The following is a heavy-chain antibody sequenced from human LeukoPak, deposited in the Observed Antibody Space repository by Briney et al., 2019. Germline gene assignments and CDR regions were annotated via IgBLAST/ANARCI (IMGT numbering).Heavy chain of an antibody. CDR1: GFTLTSYA. J-gene: IGHJ4*02. V-gene: IGHV3-23*01. Sequence: GGSLRLSCAASGFTLTSYAMGWVRQAPGKGLEWVSAISASGGTTLYADSVKGRFTISRDSSKNTLYVQMNSLRAEDTAVYYCAKVSSSALDYWGQGTLVAVSS. CDR2: ISASGGTT. CDR3: AKVSSSALDY. D-gene: IGHD6-6*01.